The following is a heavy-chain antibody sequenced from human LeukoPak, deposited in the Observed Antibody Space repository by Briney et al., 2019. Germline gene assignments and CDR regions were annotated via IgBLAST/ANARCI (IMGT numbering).Heavy chain of an antibody. Sequence: GGSLRLSCAASGFTFSSYAVHWVRQAPGKGLEWVAVISYDGSNKYYADSVKGRFTISRDNSKNTLYLQMNSLRAEVTAVYYCAREGSEWLLYFDYWGQGTLVTVSS. CDR1: GFTFSSYA. V-gene: IGHV3-30-3*01. CDR2: ISYDGSNK. J-gene: IGHJ4*02. D-gene: IGHD3-3*01. CDR3: AREGSEWLLYFDY.